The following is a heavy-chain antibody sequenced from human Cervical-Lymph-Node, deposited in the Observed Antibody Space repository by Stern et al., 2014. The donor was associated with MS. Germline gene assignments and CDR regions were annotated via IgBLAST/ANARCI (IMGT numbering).Heavy chain of an antibody. CDR1: GGSISSYY. CDR2: IYYSGST. CDR3: ARVSKGQLRFLEWFDY. D-gene: IGHD3-3*01. V-gene: IGHV4-59*01. J-gene: IGHJ4*02. Sequence: VQLVESGPGLVKPSETLSLTCTVSGGSISSYYWSWIRQPPGKGLEWIGYIYYSGSTNYNPSLKSRVTISVDTSKNQFSLKLSSVTAADTAVYYCARVSKGQLRFLEWFDYWGQGTLVTVSS.